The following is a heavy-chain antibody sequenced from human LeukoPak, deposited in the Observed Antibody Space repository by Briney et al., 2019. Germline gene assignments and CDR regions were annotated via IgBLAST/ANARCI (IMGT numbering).Heavy chain of an antibody. CDR2: IWDDGSNK. V-gene: IGHV3-33*06. Sequence: GGSLRLSCAASGFTFSSYGMHWVRQAPGKGLEWVAVIWDDGSNKYYADSVKGRFTISRDNSKNTLYLQMNSLRAEDTAVYYCAKDWGYDSSGRLNYWGQETLVTVSS. J-gene: IGHJ4*02. D-gene: IGHD3-22*01. CDR3: AKDWGYDSSGRLNY. CDR1: GFTFSSYG.